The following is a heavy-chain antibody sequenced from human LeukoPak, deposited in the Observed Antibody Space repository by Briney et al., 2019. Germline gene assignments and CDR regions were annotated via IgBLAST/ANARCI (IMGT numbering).Heavy chain of an antibody. V-gene: IGHV3-23*01. J-gene: IGHJ4*02. CDR2: ISGSGSNT. Sequence: GGSLRLSCAASGFTFSNYGMIWVRQAPGKGLEWVSAISGSGSNTYYADSVMGRFTISRDNSKNTLYLQMNSLRAEDTAVYYCAKDVLSGTYYYFDQWGQGTLVTVSS. CDR3: AKDVLSGTYYYFDQ. D-gene: IGHD1-26*01. CDR1: GFTFSNYG.